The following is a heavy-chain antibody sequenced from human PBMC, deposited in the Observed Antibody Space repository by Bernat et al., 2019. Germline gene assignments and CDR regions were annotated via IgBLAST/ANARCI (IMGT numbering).Heavy chain of an antibody. V-gene: IGHV4-59*08. Sequence: QVQLQESGPGLVKPSETLSLACTVSGGSISSYYWSWIRQPPGKGLECIGYIYNTGRTNYNPSLKGRVTISVDTSKNQFSLTLTSVTAADTAVYYCASRCGDYDWFDPWGQGTLVTVSS. J-gene: IGHJ5*02. D-gene: IGHD4-17*01. CDR1: GGSISSYY. CDR3: ASRCGDYDWFDP. CDR2: IYNTGRT.